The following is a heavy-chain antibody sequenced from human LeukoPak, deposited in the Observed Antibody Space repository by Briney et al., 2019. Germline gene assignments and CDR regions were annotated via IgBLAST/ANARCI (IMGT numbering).Heavy chain of an antibody. D-gene: IGHD2/OR15-2a*01. CDR1: GFSFSTYW. V-gene: IGHV3-74*01. Sequence: GGSLRLSCAASGFSFSTYWMHWVRQAPGKGLVWVSGINTAGSTTIYADSVKGRFTISRDNAKNTLYLQMNSLRAEDTAVYYCARENITADYWGQGTRVTVSS. CDR2: INTAGSTT. J-gene: IGHJ4*02. CDR3: ARENITADY.